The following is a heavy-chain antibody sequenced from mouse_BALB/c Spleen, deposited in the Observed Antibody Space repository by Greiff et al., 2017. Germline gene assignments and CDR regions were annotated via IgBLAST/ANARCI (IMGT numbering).Heavy chain of an antibody. J-gene: IGHJ3*01. CDR1: GYSITSGYY. V-gene: IGHV3-6*02. CDR3: ARRGKLGPFAY. CDR2: ISYDGSN. Sequence: EVKVEESGPGLVKPSQSLSLTCSVTGYSITSGYYWNWIRQFPGNKLEWMGYISYDGSNNYNPSLKNRISITRDTSKNQFFLKLNSVTTEDTATYYCARRGKLGPFAYWGQGTLVTVSA. D-gene: IGHD4-1*01.